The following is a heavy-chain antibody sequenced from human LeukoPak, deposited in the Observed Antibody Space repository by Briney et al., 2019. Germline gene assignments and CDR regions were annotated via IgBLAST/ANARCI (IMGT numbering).Heavy chain of an antibody. Sequence: GGSLRLSCAASGFTVSDNYMSWVRQAPGKGLEWVPVMYSRGDTYYANSVKGRFTFSRDISKNTLYLQMDGLRNEDTAMYYCARDAPQVPAAGVLASWGQGTLVIVSS. CDR1: GFTVSDNY. V-gene: IGHV3-53*01. D-gene: IGHD6-13*01. CDR2: MYSRGDT. CDR3: ARDAPQVPAAGVLAS. J-gene: IGHJ5*02.